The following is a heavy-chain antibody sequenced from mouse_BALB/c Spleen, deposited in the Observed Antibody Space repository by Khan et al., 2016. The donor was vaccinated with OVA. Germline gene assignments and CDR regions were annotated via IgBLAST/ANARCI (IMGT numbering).Heavy chain of an antibody. CDR3: ARGGDDGFAY. J-gene: IGHJ3*01. D-gene: IGHD2-2*01. Sequence: QVQLQQSGAEVVRPGTSVKMSCKAAGYTFTNYWIDWVKQRPGHGLEWIGDIYPGGDYTKYNEKFKGKATLTADTSSSTAYMQLSSLTSEDSAIYYCARGGDDGFAYWGQGTLVTVSA. V-gene: IGHV1-63*02. CDR2: IYPGGDYT. CDR1: GYTFTNYW.